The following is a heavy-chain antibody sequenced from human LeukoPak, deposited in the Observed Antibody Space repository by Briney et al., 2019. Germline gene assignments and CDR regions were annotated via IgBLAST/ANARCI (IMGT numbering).Heavy chain of an antibody. J-gene: IGHJ4*02. D-gene: IGHD6-19*01. Sequence: GGSLRLSCAASGFTFSSYGMHWVRQAPDKGLEWVAVISYDGSDKYYGDSVKGRFTISRDNSKNTLYLQMNSLRAEDTAVYYCAKAPSLAVAGTEYWGQGTLVTVSS. V-gene: IGHV3-30*18. CDR3: AKAPSLAVAGTEY. CDR1: GFTFSSYG. CDR2: ISYDGSDK.